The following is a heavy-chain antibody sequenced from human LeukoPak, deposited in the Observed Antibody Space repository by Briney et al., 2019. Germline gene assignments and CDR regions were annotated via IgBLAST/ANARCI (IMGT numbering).Heavy chain of an antibody. V-gene: IGHV3-21*01. Sequence: GGSLRLSCAASGFTFSSYSMNWVRQAPGKGLEWVSSISSSSSYIYYADSAKGRFTISRDNAKNSLYLQMNSLRAEDTAVYYCARECSSTSCYEVGYWGQGTLVTVSS. CDR1: GFTFSSYS. CDR2: ISSSSSYI. CDR3: ARECSSTSCYEVGY. D-gene: IGHD2-2*01. J-gene: IGHJ4*02.